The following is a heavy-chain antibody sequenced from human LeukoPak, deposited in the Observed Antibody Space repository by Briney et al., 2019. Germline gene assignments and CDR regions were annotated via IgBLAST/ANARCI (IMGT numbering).Heavy chain of an antibody. CDR2: TSNDGSSI. V-gene: IGHV3-74*01. Sequence: GGSLRLSCAASGFTFSTYWMHWVRQAPGKGLVWLSRTSNDGSSITYADSVKGRFTISRDNTKNTLYVQMDSLRPEDTAVYYCARGIWRSYGLDVWGQGTTVTVSS. J-gene: IGHJ6*02. CDR3: ARGIWRSYGLDV. CDR1: GFTFSTYW.